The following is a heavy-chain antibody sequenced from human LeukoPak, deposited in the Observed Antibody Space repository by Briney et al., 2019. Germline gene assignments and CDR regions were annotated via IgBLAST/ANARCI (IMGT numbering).Heavy chain of an antibody. CDR2: IYTSGST. V-gene: IGHV4-61*02. J-gene: IGHJ5*02. D-gene: IGHD3-22*01. CDR1: GGSISSGSYY. Sequence: PSETLSLTCTVSGGSISSGSYYWSWIRQPAGKGLEWIGRIYTSGSTNYNPSLKSRVTISVDTSKNQFSLKLSSVTAADTAVYYCARDGSGYYGNWFDPWGQGTLVTVSS. CDR3: ARDGSGYYGNWFDP.